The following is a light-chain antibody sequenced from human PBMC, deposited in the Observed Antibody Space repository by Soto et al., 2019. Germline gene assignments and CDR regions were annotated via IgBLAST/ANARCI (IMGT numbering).Light chain of an antibody. V-gene: IGKV3-15*01. J-gene: IGKJ4*01. CDR2: GAS. CDR1: QNVLMH. CDR3: QHYNAWPLT. Sequence: EIVMTQSPATLSVSPGERATLSCRASQNVLMHLAWYQEKRGQAPRLLIYGASTRATGIPARFSGSGYGTEFTLTISSLQSEDFAVYYCQHYNAWPLTFGGGTKVEIK.